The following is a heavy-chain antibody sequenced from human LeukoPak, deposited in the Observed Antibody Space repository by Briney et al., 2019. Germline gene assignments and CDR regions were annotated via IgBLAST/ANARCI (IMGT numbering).Heavy chain of an antibody. CDR1: GFTFSSYS. V-gene: IGHV3-21*01. D-gene: IGHD3-10*01. CDR2: IGSSRSYI. J-gene: IGHJ4*02. CDR3: ARDVLLWFGELSG. Sequence: PGGSLRLSCAASGFTFSSYSMNWVRQAPGKGLEWVSFIGSSRSYIYYADSVKGRFTISRDNAKNSLYLQMNSLRAEDTAVYYCARDVLLWFGELSGWGQGTLVTVSS.